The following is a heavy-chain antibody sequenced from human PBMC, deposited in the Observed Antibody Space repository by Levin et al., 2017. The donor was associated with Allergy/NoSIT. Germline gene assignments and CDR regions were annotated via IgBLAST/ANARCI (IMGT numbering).Heavy chain of an antibody. CDR1: GFTFSDHY. CDR2: TKNKANSYTT. D-gene: IGHD3-22*01. V-gene: IGHV3-72*01. J-gene: IGHJ4*02. CDR3: ARLSSGYYREWYYFDY. Sequence: PGESLKISCAASGFTFSDHYMDWVRQAPGKGLEWIGRTKNKANSYTTLYAASVKGRFTISRDDSKNSLYLQMNTLKTEDTAVYYCARLSSGYYREWYYFDYWGQGTLVTVSS.